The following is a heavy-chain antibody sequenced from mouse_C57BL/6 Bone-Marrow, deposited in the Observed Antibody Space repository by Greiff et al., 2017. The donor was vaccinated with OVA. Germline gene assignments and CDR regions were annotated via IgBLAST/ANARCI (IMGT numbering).Heavy chain of an antibody. CDR3: ASSLYYSNYPF. CDR2: IHPNSGST. V-gene: IGHV1-64*01. CDR1: GYTFTSYW. J-gene: IGHJ2*01. Sequence: QVQLKQPGAELVKPGASVKLSCKASGYTFTSYWMHWVKQRPGQGLEWIGMIHPNSGSTNYNEKFKSKATLTVDKSSSTAYMQLSSLTSEDSAVYYCASSLYYSNYPFWGQGTTLTVSS. D-gene: IGHD2-5*01.